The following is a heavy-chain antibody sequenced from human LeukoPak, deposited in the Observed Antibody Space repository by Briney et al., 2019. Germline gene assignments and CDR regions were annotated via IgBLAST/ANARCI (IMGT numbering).Heavy chain of an antibody. CDR1: GFTFSSYA. CDR2: ISGSGGST. CDR3: AKVPLDCSSTSCYTNWFDP. D-gene: IGHD2-2*02. V-gene: IGHV3-23*01. Sequence: GGSLRLSCAASGFTFSSYAMSWVRQAPGKGLEWVSAISGSGGSTYYADSVKGRFTISRDNSKNTLYLQMNSLRAEDTAVYYCAKVPLDCSSTSCYTNWFDPWGQGTLVTVSS. J-gene: IGHJ5*02.